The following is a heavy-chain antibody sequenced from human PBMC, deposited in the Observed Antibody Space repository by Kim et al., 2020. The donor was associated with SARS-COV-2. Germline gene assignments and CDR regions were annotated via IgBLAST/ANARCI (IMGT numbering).Heavy chain of an antibody. Sequence: GGSLRLSCAASGFTFSNTWMSWVRQAPGKGLEWVGLIRSKTDGGTTEYAAPVKGRFTISRDDSKNTLYLQMNSLETEDTAVYYCTTYAYGGKGFWGQRTLVTVSS. V-gene: IGHV3-15*01. CDR1: GFTFSNTW. CDR3: TTYAYGGKGF. D-gene: IGHD4-17*01. CDR2: IRSKTDGGTT. J-gene: IGHJ4*02.